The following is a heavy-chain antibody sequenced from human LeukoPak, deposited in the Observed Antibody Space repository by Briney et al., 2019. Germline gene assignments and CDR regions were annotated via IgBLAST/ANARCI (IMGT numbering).Heavy chain of an antibody. Sequence: GASVKVSCKASGYTFTSYGISWVRQAPGQGLEWMGWISAYNGNTNYAQKLQGRVTMTTDTSTSTAYMELRSLRSDDTAVYYCARGDSYGDYVSYFDYWGQGTLVTVSS. J-gene: IGHJ4*02. D-gene: IGHD4-17*01. V-gene: IGHV1-18*01. CDR1: GYTFTSYG. CDR3: ARGDSYGDYVSYFDY. CDR2: ISAYNGNT.